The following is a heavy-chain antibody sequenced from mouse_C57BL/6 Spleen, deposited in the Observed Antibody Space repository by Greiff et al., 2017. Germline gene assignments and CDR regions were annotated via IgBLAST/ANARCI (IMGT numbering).Heavy chain of an antibody. J-gene: IGHJ3*01. CDR1: GFTFSDYY. D-gene: IGHD2-4*01. CDR3: ARHTGDYGWFAY. Sequence: EVQLVESGGGLVQPGGSLKLSCAASGFTFSDYYMYWVRQTPEKRLEWVAYISNGGGSTYYPDTVKGRFTISRDNAKNTLYLQMSRLKSEDTAMYYCARHTGDYGWFAYWGQGTLVTVSA. V-gene: IGHV5-12*01. CDR2: ISNGGGST.